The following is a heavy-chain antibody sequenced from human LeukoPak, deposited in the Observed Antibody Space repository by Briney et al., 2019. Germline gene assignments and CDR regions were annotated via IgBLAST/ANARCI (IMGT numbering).Heavy chain of an antibody. CDR3: ARRGDSESSGYDF. D-gene: IGHD3-22*01. CDR1: GFTFDDYG. CDR2: INWNGGST. J-gene: IGHJ4*02. V-gene: IGHV3-20*01. Sequence: RSGGSLRLSCAASGFTFDDYGMNWVRQAPGKGLEWVSGINWNGGSTGYADSVKDRFTISRDNARNSLYLQMNRLRAEGTALYHCARRGDSESSGYDFWGQGTLVTVSS.